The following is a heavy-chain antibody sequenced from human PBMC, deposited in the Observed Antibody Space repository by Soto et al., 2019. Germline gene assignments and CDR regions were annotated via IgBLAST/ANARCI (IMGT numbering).Heavy chain of an antibody. J-gene: IGHJ6*02. CDR2: ISGSGGST. V-gene: IGHV3-23*01. CDR3: ANGGGYYYYGMDV. Sequence: EVQLLESGGGLVQPGGSLRLSCAASGFTFSSYAMSWVRQAPGKGLEWVSAISGSGGSTYYADSVKGRFTISRDNSKNTLYLQMNSLRAEETAVYYCANGGGYYYYGMDVWGQGTTVTVSS. CDR1: GFTFSSYA. D-gene: IGHD3-10*01.